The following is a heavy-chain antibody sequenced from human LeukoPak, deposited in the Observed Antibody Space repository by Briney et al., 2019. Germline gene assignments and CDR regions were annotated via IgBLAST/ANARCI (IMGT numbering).Heavy chain of an antibody. D-gene: IGHD3-22*01. V-gene: IGHV4-39*07. CDR1: GGSISTTSYY. Sequence: SETLSLTCTVSGGSISTTSYYWGWIRQPRGKGLEWIGSIYYSGSTYYNPSLKSRVTMSVDTSKNQFSLKLSSVTAADTALYYCARDRYFYDSRGYLFDYWGQGTLVTVSS. CDR3: ARDRYFYDSRGYLFDY. CDR2: IYYSGST. J-gene: IGHJ4*02.